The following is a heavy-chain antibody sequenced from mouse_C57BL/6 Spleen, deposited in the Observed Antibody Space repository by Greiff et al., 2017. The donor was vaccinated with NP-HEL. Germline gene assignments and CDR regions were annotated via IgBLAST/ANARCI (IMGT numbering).Heavy chain of an antibody. CDR2: IDPSDSET. D-gene: IGHD1-1*01. V-gene: IGHV1-52*01. Sequence: QVQLQQSGAELVRPGSSVKLSCKASGYTFTSYWMHWVKQRPIQGLEWIGNIDPSDSETHYNQKFKDKATLTVDKSSSTAYMQLSSLTSEDSAVYYCARKAHYYGSSYGYVDVWGTGTTVTVSS. CDR3: ARKAHYYGSSYGYVDV. CDR1: GYTFTSYW. J-gene: IGHJ1*03.